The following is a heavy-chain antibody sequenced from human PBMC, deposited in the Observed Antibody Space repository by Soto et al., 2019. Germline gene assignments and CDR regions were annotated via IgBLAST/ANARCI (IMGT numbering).Heavy chain of an antibody. Sequence: PSETLSLTCSVSGGSLDAYYWTWIRQPPGKGLEWIGYIYYSGNTNYNPSLKSRVSISLHTSKSQFSLTLKSVTAADTAVYYCASGGNWFDPWGQGVLVTVSS. V-gene: IGHV4-59*01. J-gene: IGHJ5*02. CDR3: ASGGNWFDP. CDR1: GGSLDAYY. D-gene: IGHD3-16*01. CDR2: IYYSGNT.